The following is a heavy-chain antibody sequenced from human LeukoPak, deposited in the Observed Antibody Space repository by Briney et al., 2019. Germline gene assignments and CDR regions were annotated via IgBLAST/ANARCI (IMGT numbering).Heavy chain of an antibody. V-gene: IGHV3-23*01. CDR2: INTSGGST. Sequence: PGGSLRLSCAASGFTFNSYAMTWVRQAPGKGLEWVSTINTSGGSTYYADSVKGRFTISRDNAKNSLYLQMNSLRAEDTAVYYCARGDGDYGYYYYGMDVWGQGTTVTVSS. J-gene: IGHJ6*02. CDR1: GFTFNSYA. CDR3: ARGDGDYGYYYYGMDV. D-gene: IGHD4-17*01.